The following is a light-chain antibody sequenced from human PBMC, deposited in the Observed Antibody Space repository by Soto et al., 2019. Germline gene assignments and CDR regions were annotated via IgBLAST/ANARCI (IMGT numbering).Light chain of an antibody. J-gene: IGLJ3*02. CDR3: QAYDSSLTTSV. Sequence: QSVLTQPPSVSGAPGQRVTISCTGNSSNLGAGYDVHWYQQLPGTAPKVVIYGNSKRPSGVPERFSGSKSGTSASLAITGLHAADEDDYYCQAYDSSLTTSVFGGGTKVTVL. V-gene: IGLV1-40*01. CDR1: SSNLGAGYD. CDR2: GNS.